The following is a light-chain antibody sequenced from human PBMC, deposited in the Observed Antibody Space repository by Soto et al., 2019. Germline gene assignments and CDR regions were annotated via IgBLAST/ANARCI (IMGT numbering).Light chain of an antibody. CDR2: SNN. J-gene: IGLJ2*01. CDR3: AAWDDSLSGHVV. Sequence: QSALTQPASVSGSPGQSISISCTGTSSDIGAYNYVSWYQQHPGKAPKLLIYSNNQRPSGVPDRFSGSKSGTSASLAISGLRSEDEADYYCAAWDDSLSGHVVFGGGTKLTVL. V-gene: IGLV1-47*02. CDR1: SSDIGAYNY.